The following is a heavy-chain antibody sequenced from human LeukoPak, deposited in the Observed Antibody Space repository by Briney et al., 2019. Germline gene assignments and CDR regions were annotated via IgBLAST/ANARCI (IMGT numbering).Heavy chain of an antibody. CDR1: GAAFSGYG. V-gene: IGHV3-23*01. J-gene: IGHJ6*02. D-gene: IGHD2-2*02. CDR3: AKGSPACYNGMDV. Sequence: PGASLRLSCAASGAAFSGYGMSWVRQAPGKGVEWVSVISGSGAVTYYADSVKGRFTISRDNSKNTVYLQMNSLRAEDTAVYYRAKGSPACYNGMDVWGQGTTVTVSS. CDR2: ISGSGAVT.